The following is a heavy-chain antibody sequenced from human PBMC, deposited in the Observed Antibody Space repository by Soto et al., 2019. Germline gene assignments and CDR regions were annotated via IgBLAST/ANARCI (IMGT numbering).Heavy chain of an antibody. CDR1: GDSVSSNSAA. V-gene: IGHV6-1*01. CDR3: ARASITIFGEVLHFDY. D-gene: IGHD3-3*01. CDR2: TYYRSKWYN. Sequence: SQTLSLTCAISGDSVSSNSAAWNWIRQSPSRGLEWLGRTYYRSKWYNDYAVSVKSRITINPDTSKNQFSLQLNSVTPEDTAVYYCARASITIFGEVLHFDYWGQGTLVTVTS. J-gene: IGHJ4*02.